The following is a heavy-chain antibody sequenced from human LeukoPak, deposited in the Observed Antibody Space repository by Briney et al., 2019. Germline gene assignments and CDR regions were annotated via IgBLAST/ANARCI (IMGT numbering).Heavy chain of an antibody. J-gene: IGHJ4*02. Sequence: SETLSLTCAVYGGSFSGYYWSWIRQPPGMGLEWIGEINRSGSTNYNPSLKSRVTISVDTSKNQFSLKLSSVTAADTAVYYCARGRGWFQKYFDYWGQGTLVTVSS. D-gene: IGHD6-19*01. CDR2: INRSGST. CDR3: ARGRGWFQKYFDY. CDR1: GGSFSGYY. V-gene: IGHV4-34*01.